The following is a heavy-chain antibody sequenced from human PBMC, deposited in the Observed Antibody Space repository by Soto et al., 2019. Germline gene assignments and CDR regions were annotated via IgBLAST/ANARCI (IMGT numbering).Heavy chain of an antibody. D-gene: IGHD2-8*01. CDR1: GGSISSSSYY. CDR2: IYYSGST. CDR3: ARQLCYCTNGVCYLDAFDI. J-gene: IGHJ3*02. Sequence: QLQLQESGPGLVKPSETLSLTCTVSGGSISSSSYYWGWIRQPPGKGLEWIGSIYYSGSTYYNPSLKSRVTISVDTSKNQFSLKLSSVTAADTAVYYCARQLCYCTNGVCYLDAFDIWGQGTMVTVSS. V-gene: IGHV4-39*01.